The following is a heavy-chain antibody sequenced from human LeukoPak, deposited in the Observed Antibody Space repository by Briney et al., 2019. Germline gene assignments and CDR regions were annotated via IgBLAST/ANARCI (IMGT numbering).Heavy chain of an antibody. Sequence: SETLSLTCTVSGGSISSYYWSWVRQPPGRGLELIGYIYYSGSTNYNPSLKSRVTIPVDTPKNQFSLKLSSVTAADTAVYYCARGVVVPARGFRYYFDYWGQGTLVTVSS. V-gene: IGHV4-59*01. CDR3: ARGVVVPARGFRYYFDY. CDR1: GGSISSYY. CDR2: IYYSGST. J-gene: IGHJ4*02. D-gene: IGHD2-15*01.